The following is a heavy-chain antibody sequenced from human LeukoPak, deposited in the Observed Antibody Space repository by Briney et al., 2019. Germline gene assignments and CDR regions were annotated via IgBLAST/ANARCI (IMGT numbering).Heavy chain of an antibody. J-gene: IGHJ4*02. Sequence: SETLSLTCTVSGGSINSYYWSWIRQPPGKGLEWIGYIYYSGSTNYNPSLKSRVTISVDTSKNQFSLKLTSVTAADTAVYCCAGVRGLYDTSGYPDYWGQGTLVTVSS. CDR2: IYYSGST. D-gene: IGHD3-22*01. CDR1: GGSINSYY. CDR3: AGVRGLYDTSGYPDY. V-gene: IGHV4-59*01.